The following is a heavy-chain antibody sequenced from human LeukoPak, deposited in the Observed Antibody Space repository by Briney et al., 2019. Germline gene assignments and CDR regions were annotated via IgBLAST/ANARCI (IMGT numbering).Heavy chain of an antibody. CDR3: ATDCSFRAVQSLSGGSCYSVG. D-gene: IGHD2-15*01. J-gene: IGHJ4*02. Sequence: ASVKVSCKVSGYTLTELSMHWVRQAPGKELEWMGVFDPEDGETIYAQKFQGRVTMTEDTSTDTAYMELSSLRSEDTAVYYCATDCSFRAVQSLSGGSCYSVGWGQGTLVTVSS. V-gene: IGHV1-24*01. CDR2: FDPEDGET. CDR1: GYTLTELS.